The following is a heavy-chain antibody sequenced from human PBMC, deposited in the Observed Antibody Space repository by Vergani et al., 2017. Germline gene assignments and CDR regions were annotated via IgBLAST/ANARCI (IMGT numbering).Heavy chain of an antibody. D-gene: IGHD2-15*01. CDR1: GDSVISTDYH. Sequence: QVQLQESGPGLVKPSETLSLTCTVSGDSVISTDYHWVWIRQPPGKGLEWIGSMDYSGSTSYNLSLESRISISFETPKNQFSLRLTSVTAADTAVYYCASKRGACRAAYCHSYDFWGPGTLVGVSS. J-gene: IGHJ4*02. V-gene: IGHV4-39*01. CDR3: ASKRGACRAAYCHSYDF. CDR2: MDYSGST.